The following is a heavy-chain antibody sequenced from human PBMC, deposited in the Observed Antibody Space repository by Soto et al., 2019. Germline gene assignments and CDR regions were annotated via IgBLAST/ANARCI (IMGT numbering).Heavy chain of an antibody. D-gene: IGHD6-19*01. Sequence: EVQLLESGGGLVQPGGSLRLSCAASGFTFSNYAIAWVRQAPGKGLEWVSGISGSGGTTYYAGSVKGRFIISRDNSKDPLNLQMNSLRAEDTAVYYCAKTPRQWMVYFDYWGQGALVTVSS. J-gene: IGHJ4*02. CDR2: ISGSGGTT. CDR3: AKTPRQWMVYFDY. V-gene: IGHV3-23*01. CDR1: GFTFSNYA.